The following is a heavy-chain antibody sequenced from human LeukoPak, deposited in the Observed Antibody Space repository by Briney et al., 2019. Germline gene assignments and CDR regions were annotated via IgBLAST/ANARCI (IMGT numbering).Heavy chain of an antibody. CDR2: FDREDGES. V-gene: IGHV1-24*01. Sequence: ASVKVSCEVSGYTLTEISMYWVRQVPGKGLEWMGGFDREDGESIYAQKFQGRVTMTEDTSTDTAYMELSSLRSEATAVYYCATVGYSYGAFDYWGQGTLVTVSS. D-gene: IGHD5-18*01. CDR3: ATVGYSYGAFDY. J-gene: IGHJ4*02. CDR1: GYTLTEIS.